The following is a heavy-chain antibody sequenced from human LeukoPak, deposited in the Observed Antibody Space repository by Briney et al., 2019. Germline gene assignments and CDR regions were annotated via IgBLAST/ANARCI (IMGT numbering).Heavy chain of an antibody. CDR1: AFTFSTYA. CDR3: AKAFQDSGDFFAFDI. V-gene: IGHV3-23*01. Sequence: GGSLRLSCAASAFTFSTYAMTWVRQAPGKGLEWVSSIDGRGASTYYADSVKGRFTISRDNSKNTLYLQMNSLRAGDTAVYFCAKAFQDSGDFFAFDIWGQGTMVTVSS. CDR2: IDGRGAST. D-gene: IGHD4-17*01. J-gene: IGHJ3*02.